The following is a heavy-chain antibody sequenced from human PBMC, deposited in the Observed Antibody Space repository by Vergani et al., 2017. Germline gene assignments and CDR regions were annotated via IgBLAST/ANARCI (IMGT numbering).Heavy chain of an antibody. CDR1: GGSFSGYY. CDR2: INHSGST. CDR3: ARGREGRG. J-gene: IGHJ4*02. V-gene: IGHV4-34*01. Sequence: QVQLQQWGAGLLKPSETLSLTCAVYGGSFSGYYGSWIRHPPGKGLEWIGEINHSGSTTYNPSLKRRGTISVDTSKNQFSLKLSSVTAADTAVYYCARGREGRGWGQGTLVTVSS. D-gene: IGHD1-26*01.